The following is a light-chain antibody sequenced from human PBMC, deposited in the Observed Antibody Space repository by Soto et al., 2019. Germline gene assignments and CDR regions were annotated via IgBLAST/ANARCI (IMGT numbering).Light chain of an antibody. V-gene: IGKV3-11*01. CDR2: GTS. Sequence: IVLTQSPATLSLSPGDTATLSCRASQSVSTYLAWYQQKPGQPPRLLIYGTSNRATGVPARFSGSGSGTDFTLTISSLESEDFAVYYCQVRSTWPRVTFGPGTKVDIK. CDR1: QSVSTY. J-gene: IGKJ3*01. CDR3: QVRSTWPRVT.